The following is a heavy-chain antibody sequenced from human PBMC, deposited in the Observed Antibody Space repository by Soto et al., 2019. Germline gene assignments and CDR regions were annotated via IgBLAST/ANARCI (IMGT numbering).Heavy chain of an antibody. CDR2: IKSKTDGGTT. CDR3: TTDGGPRSLDHYYYSGMDV. V-gene: IGHV3-15*07. D-gene: IGHD2-2*03. CDR1: GFTFSNAW. J-gene: IGHJ6*02. Sequence: EVQLVESGGGLVKPGGSLRLSCAASGFTFSNAWMNWVRQAPGKGLEWVGRIKSKTDGGTTDYAAPVKGRFTISRDDSKNPMYLQMNSLKTEDTAVYYCTTDGGPRSLDHYYYSGMDVWGPGTTVTVSS.